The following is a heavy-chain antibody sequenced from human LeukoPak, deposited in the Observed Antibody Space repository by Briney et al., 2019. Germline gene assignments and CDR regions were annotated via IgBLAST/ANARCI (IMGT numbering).Heavy chain of an antibody. Sequence: ASVMVSCKASGYTFTSYYMHWVRQAPGQGLEWMGIINPSGGSTSYAQKFQGRVTMTRDTSTSTVYMELSSLRSEDTAVYYCASQDIVVVPAASRLGFGFDPWGQGTLVTVSS. CDR1: GYTFTSYY. CDR3: ASQDIVVVPAASRLGFGFDP. CDR2: INPSGGST. V-gene: IGHV1-46*01. D-gene: IGHD2-2*01. J-gene: IGHJ5*02.